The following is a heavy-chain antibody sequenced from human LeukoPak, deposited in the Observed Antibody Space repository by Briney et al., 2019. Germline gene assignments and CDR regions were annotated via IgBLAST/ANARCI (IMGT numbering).Heavy chain of an antibody. CDR2: INPNSGGT. V-gene: IGHV1-2*02. CDR1: GYTFTVYY. CDR3: ARVAYYYDSSGYYFEGNYYYYYYMDV. J-gene: IGHJ6*03. Sequence: ASVKVSCKASGYTFTVYYMHWVRQAPGQGLEWMGWINPNSGGTNYAQKFQGRVTMTRDTSISTAYMELSRLRSDDTAVYYCARVAYYYDSSGYYFEGNYYYYYYMDVWGKGTTVTVSS. D-gene: IGHD3-22*01.